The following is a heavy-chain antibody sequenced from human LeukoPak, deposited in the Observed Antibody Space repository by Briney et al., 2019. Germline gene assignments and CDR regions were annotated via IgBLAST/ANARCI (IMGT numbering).Heavy chain of an antibody. Sequence: SETLSLTCTVSVGSVSSGGYYWSWIRQPPGKGLEWIGYIYYSGNTNYNPSLKSRVAISVDTSKNQFSLKLSSVTAADTAVYYCARDPSLFAGYFDYWGQGTLVTVSS. CDR1: VGSVSSGGYY. J-gene: IGHJ4*02. CDR3: ARDPSLFAGYFDY. CDR2: IYYSGNT. V-gene: IGHV4-61*08. D-gene: IGHD3-10*01.